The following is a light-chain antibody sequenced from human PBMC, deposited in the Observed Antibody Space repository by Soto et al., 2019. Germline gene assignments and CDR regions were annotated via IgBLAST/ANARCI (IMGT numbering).Light chain of an antibody. V-gene: IGLV4-69*01. Sequence: QSVLTQSPSASASLGASVKLTCTLSSGHSNYAIAWHQQQPEKGPRYLMKLNRDGSHSKGDGIPNRFSGSSSGAERYLTISSLQSEDEADYHCQTWGTGIVIFGGGTQLTVL. J-gene: IGLJ2*01. CDR1: SGHSNYA. CDR3: QTWGTGIVI. CDR2: LNRDGSH.